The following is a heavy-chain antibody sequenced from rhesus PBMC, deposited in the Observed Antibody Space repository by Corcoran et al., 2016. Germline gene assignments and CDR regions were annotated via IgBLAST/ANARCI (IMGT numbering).Heavy chain of an antibody. CDR1: GFTFSDYS. Sequence: EVRLVESGGGLVQPGGSLRLSCAASGFTFSDYSMSWVRFIRSKANGGATQYAASERGRFTISRDDTKNITSLQMNNLKAADTAVYYCTRGRIAAGFDYWGQGVLVTVSS. CDR2: IRSKANGGAT. J-gene: IGHJ4*01. CDR3: TRGRIAAGFDY. D-gene: IGHD6-13*01. V-gene: IGHV3-116*02.